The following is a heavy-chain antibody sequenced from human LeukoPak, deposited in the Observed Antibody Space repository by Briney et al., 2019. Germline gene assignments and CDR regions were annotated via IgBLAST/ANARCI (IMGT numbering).Heavy chain of an antibody. D-gene: IGHD2-2*01. CDR1: GGSISSYY. J-gene: IGHJ6*03. V-gene: IGHV4-59*01. CDR2: IYYSGST. CDR3: ARVVPARYCSSTSCSGHYYYYYYMDV. Sequence: PSETLSLTCTVSGGSISSYYWSWIRQPPGKGLEWIGYIYYSGSTNYNPSLKSRVTISVDTSKNQFSLKLSSVTAADTAVYYCARVVPARYCSSTSCSGHYYYYYYMDVWGKGTTVTISS.